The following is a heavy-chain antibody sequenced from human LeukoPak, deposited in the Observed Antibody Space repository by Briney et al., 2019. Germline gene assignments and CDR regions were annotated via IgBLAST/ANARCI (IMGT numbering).Heavy chain of an antibody. CDR1: GFTFSDSN. D-gene: IGHD3-3*01. J-gene: IGHJ4*02. CDR2: IRSRANNYAT. V-gene: IGHV3-73*01. Sequence: PGGSLKLSCAASGFTFSDSNMRSVRQASGKWLEWVGRIRSRANNYATAYGASVTGRFTISRDDSKNTAYLQMNSLKTEDTAVFYCTRTPDFWSGYSDWGQGTLVTVSS. CDR3: TRTPDFWSGYSD.